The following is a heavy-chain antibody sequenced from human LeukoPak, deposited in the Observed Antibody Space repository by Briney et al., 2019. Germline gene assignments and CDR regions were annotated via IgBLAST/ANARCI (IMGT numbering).Heavy chain of an antibody. CDR3: ARLVAAAGTDDAFDI. D-gene: IGHD6-13*01. Sequence: ASVKVSCKASGGTFSSYAISWVRQATGQGLEWMGWMNPNSGNTGYAQKFQGRVTMTRNTSISTAYMELSSLRSEDTAVYYCARLVAAAGTDDAFDIWGQGTMVTVSS. J-gene: IGHJ3*02. CDR2: MNPNSGNT. CDR1: GGTFSSYA. V-gene: IGHV1-8*02.